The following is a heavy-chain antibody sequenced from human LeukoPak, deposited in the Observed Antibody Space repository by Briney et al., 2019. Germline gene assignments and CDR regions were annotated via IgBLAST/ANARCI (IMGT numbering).Heavy chain of an antibody. D-gene: IGHD3-22*01. CDR3: ASPYDSSGYYPSYFDY. CDR1: GYTFTSYG. CDR2: IIPIFGTA. J-gene: IGHJ4*02. V-gene: IGHV1-69*05. Sequence: VASVKVSCKASGYTFTSYGISWVRQAPGQGLEWMGGIIPIFGTANYAQKFQGRVTITTDESTSTAYMELSSLRSEDTAVYYCASPYDSSGYYPSYFDYWGQGTLVTVSS.